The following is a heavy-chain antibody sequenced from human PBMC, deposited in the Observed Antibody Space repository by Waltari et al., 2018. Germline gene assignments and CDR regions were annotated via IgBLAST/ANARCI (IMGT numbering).Heavy chain of an antibody. D-gene: IGHD3-3*01. CDR3: TRGGNYDFWSHRPFVDP. CDR2: IRHPGST. J-gene: IGHJ5*02. V-gene: IGHV4-34*01. Sequence: QVQLQHWGAGLLKPSETLSLTCAVYGASLSDYSWGWVGQSPGKGLEWIGQIRHPGSTNYNPSLKSRVIISVHTSQNQFSLQLSSVTAADTALYFCTRGGNYDFWSHRPFVDPWGQGTLVSVSS. CDR1: GASLSDYS.